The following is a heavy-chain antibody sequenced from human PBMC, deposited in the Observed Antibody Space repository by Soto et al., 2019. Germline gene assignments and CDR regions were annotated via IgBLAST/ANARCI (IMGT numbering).Heavy chain of an antibody. V-gene: IGHV2-5*02. CDR3: VHSWGYGEMHC. Sequence: QITLKESGPTLVKPAQTLTLTCTFSGFSLTTSGVGVGWIRQPPGKALEWLALIYWDDDKRYSPALQRRLTITEHTSNNQVVLTMTNLDPVDTATYYCVHSWGYGEMHCLGQGPLVTVSS. J-gene: IGHJ4*02. CDR2: IYWDDDK. CDR1: GFSLTTSGVG. D-gene: IGHD4-17*01.